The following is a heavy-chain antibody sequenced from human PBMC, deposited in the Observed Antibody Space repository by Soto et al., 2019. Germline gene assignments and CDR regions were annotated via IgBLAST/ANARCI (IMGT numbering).Heavy chain of an antibody. D-gene: IGHD3-10*01. CDR3: ARDTAIYYGSGRETFDH. J-gene: IGHJ4*02. CDR2: ISAYNGNT. CDR1: GYTFTSYG. V-gene: IGHV1-18*01. Sequence: ASVKVSCKASGYTFTSYGISWVRQAPGQGLEWMGWISAYNGNTNYAQKLQGRVTMTTDTSTSTAYMELRSLRSDDTAVYYCARDTAIYYGSGRETFDHWGQGTLVTVSS.